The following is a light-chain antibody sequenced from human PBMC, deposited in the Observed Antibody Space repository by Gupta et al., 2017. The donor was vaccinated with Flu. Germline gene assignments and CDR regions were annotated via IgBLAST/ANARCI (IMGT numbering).Light chain of an antibody. CDR2: QAS. CDR1: QSIRNW. J-gene: IGKJ2*02. Sequence: STRSASVGDRVTITCRASQSIRNWLAWYQQKPGKAPKLLIYQASSLESGVPSRFSGSGSGTEFIFTINSLQPDDFATYYCQQYNSYLRGTFGQGTKLEIK. CDR3: QQYNSYLRGT. V-gene: IGKV1-5*03.